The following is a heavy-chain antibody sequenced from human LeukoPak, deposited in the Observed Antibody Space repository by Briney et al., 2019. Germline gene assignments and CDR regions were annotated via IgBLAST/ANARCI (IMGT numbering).Heavy chain of an antibody. J-gene: IGHJ4*02. V-gene: IGHV3-23*01. D-gene: IGHD3-3*01. CDR3: ARDWSGYQAFDY. Sequence: PGGSLRLSCAASGFTFSSYAMSWVRQAPGKGLEWVSAISGSGGSTYYADSVKGRFTISRDNSKNSLYLQMNSLRAEDTAVYYCARDWSGYQAFDYWGQGTLVTVSS. CDR2: ISGSGGST. CDR1: GFTFSSYA.